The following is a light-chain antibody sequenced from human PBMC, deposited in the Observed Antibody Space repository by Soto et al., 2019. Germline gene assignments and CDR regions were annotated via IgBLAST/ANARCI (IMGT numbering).Light chain of an antibody. Sequence: DIQMTQSPSSLSASVGDRVTITCRASQSISSWLAWYKQKPGKAPKILSYAASTLQSGVPSRFRGSGSGTDFTLTISSLTPEAFATYYCQQSYGIPLTFGGGTKVYIK. V-gene: IGKV1-12*01. J-gene: IGKJ4*01. CDR2: AAS. CDR1: QSISSW. CDR3: QQSYGIPLT.